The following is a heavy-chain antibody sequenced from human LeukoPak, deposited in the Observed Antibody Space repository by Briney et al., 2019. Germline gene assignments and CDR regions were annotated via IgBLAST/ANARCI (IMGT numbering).Heavy chain of an antibody. CDR2: IYHSGST. D-gene: IGHD1-26*01. V-gene: IGHV4-38-2*02. Sequence: SETLSLTCTVSGYSISSGYYWAWIRQPPGKGLEWIGNIYHSGSTYYNPSLKSRVTISVDTSKNQFSLQLTSVTAADTAVYYCARDSVYSGSSLDYWGQGALVTVSS. CDR3: ARDSVYSGSSLDY. J-gene: IGHJ4*02. CDR1: GYSISSGYY.